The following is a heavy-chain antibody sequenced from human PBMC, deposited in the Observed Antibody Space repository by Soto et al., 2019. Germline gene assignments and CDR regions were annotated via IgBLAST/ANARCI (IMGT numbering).Heavy chain of an antibody. CDR3: AREMEY. D-gene: IGHD3-3*01. Sequence: QVQLVESGGGVVQPGRSLRLPCAASGFTFSRFGIHWVRQAPGKGLEWVAVIWYDGSKKYYADSVKGRFTISRDNPKNTVYLQMNSLRAEDTAVYYCAREMEYWGQGTLVTVSS. V-gene: IGHV3-33*01. J-gene: IGHJ4*02. CDR1: GFTFSRFG. CDR2: IWYDGSKK.